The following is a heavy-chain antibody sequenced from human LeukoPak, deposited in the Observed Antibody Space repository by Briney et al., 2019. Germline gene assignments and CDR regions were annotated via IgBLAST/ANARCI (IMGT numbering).Heavy chain of an antibody. Sequence: SSETLSLTCTVSGVSISSYYWRWIRQPPGKGLEWIGYIYYSGSTNYNPSLKSRVTISVATSNNQFSLNLSSVTAADTAVYYCARGPNSAAMDYWGQGTLVTVSS. J-gene: IGHJ4*02. CDR2: IYYSGST. CDR1: GVSISSYY. CDR3: ARGPNSAAMDY. V-gene: IGHV4-59*01. D-gene: IGHD5-18*01.